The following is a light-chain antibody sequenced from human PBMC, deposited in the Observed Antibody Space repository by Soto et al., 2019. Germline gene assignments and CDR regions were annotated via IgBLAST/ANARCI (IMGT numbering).Light chain of an antibody. Sequence: DIQMTQSPSTLSASVGDRVTISCRASQSISSWLAWYQQKPGKAPKLLIYDASLLESGVTSRFSGSGSGTEFTLTISSRQPDDFATYYCQQYNSPWTFGQGTKVEIK. CDR3: QQYNSPWT. CDR1: QSISSW. J-gene: IGKJ1*01. CDR2: DAS. V-gene: IGKV1-5*01.